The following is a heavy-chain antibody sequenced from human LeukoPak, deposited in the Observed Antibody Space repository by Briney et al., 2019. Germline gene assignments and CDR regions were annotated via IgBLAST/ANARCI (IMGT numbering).Heavy chain of an antibody. Sequence: PGRSLRLSCAASGFTFSSYGMHWVRQAPGKGLEWVAVIWYDGSNKYYADSVKGRFTISRDNSKNTLYLQMNSLRAEDTAVYYCAGYCSGGSCYGYYGMDVWGKGTTVTVSS. D-gene: IGHD2-15*01. J-gene: IGHJ6*04. V-gene: IGHV3-33*01. CDR1: GFTFSSYG. CDR3: AGYCSGGSCYGYYGMDV. CDR2: IWYDGSNK.